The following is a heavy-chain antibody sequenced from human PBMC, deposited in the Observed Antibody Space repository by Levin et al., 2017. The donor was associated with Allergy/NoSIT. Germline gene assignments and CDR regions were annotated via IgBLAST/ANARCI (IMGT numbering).Heavy chain of an antibody. J-gene: IGHJ2*01. D-gene: IGHD2-21*02. CDR1: GFTFSSYD. CDR2: IGTAGDT. Sequence: GGSLRLSCAASGFTFSSYDMHWVRQATGKGLEWVSAIGTAGDTYYPGSVKGRFTISRENAKNSLYLQMNSLRAGDTAVYYCARGPAYCGGDCYLYWYFDLWGRGTLVTVSS. CDR3: ARGPAYCGGDCYLYWYFDL. V-gene: IGHV3-13*01.